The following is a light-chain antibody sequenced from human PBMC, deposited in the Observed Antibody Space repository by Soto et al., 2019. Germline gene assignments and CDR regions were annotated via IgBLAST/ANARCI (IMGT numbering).Light chain of an antibody. J-gene: IGLJ3*02. CDR2: EVN. CDR3: TSYGGRDNLM. Sequence: QSVLTQPPSASGSPGQSVTISCTGTSSDIGAYNYVSWFQQHPGEAPKLIISEVNKRPSGVPDRFSGSKSDNTASLTVSGLQAEDEADYYCTSYGGRDNLMFGGGTKLTVL. CDR1: SSDIGAYNY. V-gene: IGLV2-8*01.